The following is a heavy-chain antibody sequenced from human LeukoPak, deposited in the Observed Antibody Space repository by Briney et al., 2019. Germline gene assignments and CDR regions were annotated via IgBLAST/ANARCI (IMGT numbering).Heavy chain of an antibody. J-gene: IGHJ4*02. Sequence: SETLSLTCTVSCGSISGYYWSWIRQPPGKGLEWIGYIYYSGSTNYNPSLKSRVTISVDTSKNQFSLNLSSVTAADTAVYYCARGWQQVAYFDYWGQGTLVTVS. CDR2: IYYSGST. D-gene: IGHD6-13*01. V-gene: IGHV4-59*01. CDR1: CGSISGYY. CDR3: ARGWQQVAYFDY.